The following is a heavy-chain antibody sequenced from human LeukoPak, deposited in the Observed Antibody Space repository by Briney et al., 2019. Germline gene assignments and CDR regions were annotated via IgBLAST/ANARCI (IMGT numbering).Heavy chain of an antibody. D-gene: IGHD2-15*01. CDR3: AKDTIVVVPNYYYYYYMDV. Sequence: PGGSLRLSCAASGFTFSSYGMHWVRQAPGKGLEWVAFIRYDGSNKYYADSVMGRFTISRDNSKNTLYLQMNSLRAEDTAVYYCAKDTIVVVPNYYYYYYMDVWGKGTTVTVSS. V-gene: IGHV3-30*02. J-gene: IGHJ6*03. CDR2: IRYDGSNK. CDR1: GFTFSSYG.